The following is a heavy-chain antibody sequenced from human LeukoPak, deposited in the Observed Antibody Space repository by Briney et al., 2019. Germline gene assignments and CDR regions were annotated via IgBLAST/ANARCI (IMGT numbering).Heavy chain of an antibody. Sequence: SWGSLRLSCAASGLTFTNSSMNWVRQAPGKGLEWVSSISSRSNYVYYADSVRGRFTVSRDNAKNSLYLQMDSLRAEDTAVYYCARSGWTNWFDPWGQGTLVTVSS. V-gene: IGHV3-21*01. CDR2: ISSRSNYV. CDR3: ARSGWTNWFDP. D-gene: IGHD2-8*01. J-gene: IGHJ5*02. CDR1: GLTFTNSS.